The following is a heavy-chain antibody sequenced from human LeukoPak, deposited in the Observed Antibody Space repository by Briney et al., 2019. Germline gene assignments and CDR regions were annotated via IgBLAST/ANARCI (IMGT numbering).Heavy chain of an antibody. CDR1: GCTFSSYS. Sequence: GGSLRFSCAASGCTFSSYSMNWVRQAPGKGLEWVSSISSSSSYIYYADSVKGRFTISRDNAKNSLYLQMNSLRTEDTAVYYCARPRGYSYGCFDYWGQGTLVTVSS. CDR3: ARPRGYSYGCFDY. D-gene: IGHD5-18*01. V-gene: IGHV3-21*01. J-gene: IGHJ4*02. CDR2: ISSSSSYI.